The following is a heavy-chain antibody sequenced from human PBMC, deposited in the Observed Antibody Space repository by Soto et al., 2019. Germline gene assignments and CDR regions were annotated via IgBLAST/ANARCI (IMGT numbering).Heavy chain of an antibody. Sequence: ASVKVSCKASGYTFTSYGISWVRQAPGQGLEWMGWISAYNGNTNYAQKLQGRVTMTTDTSTSTAYMELRSLRSDDTAVYYCASHSGYSYGLGAFYYYYYMDVWGKGTTVTVSS. CDR2: ISAYNGNT. D-gene: IGHD5-18*01. V-gene: IGHV1-18*01. J-gene: IGHJ6*03. CDR1: GYTFTSYG. CDR3: ASHSGYSYGLGAFYYYYYMDV.